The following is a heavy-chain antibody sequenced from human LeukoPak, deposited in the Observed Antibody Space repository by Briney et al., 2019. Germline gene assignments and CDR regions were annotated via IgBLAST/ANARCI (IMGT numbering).Heavy chain of an antibody. CDR3: ARDGGLITNFDY. J-gene: IGHJ4*02. D-gene: IGHD3-3*01. CDR2: TKPDGSAE. Sequence: PGGSPRLSCAASGFTFINYWMGWVRQAPGKGLEWVANTKPDGSAEYYADSVRGRFTTSRDNANNLLYLQMNRLRAEDTAVYYCARDGGLITNFDYWGQGTLVTVSS. V-gene: IGHV3-7*01. CDR1: GFTFINYW.